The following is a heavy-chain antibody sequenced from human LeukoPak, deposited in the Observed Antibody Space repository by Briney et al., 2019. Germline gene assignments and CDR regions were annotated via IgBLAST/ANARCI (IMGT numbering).Heavy chain of an antibody. Sequence: GGSLRLSCAASRFTFSSYSMNWVRQAPGKGLEWVSSISSSSSYIYYADSVKGRFTISRDNAKNSLYLQMNSLRAEDTAVYYCAREVTSSGWYGDYWGQGTLVTVSS. CDR3: AREVTSSGWYGDY. J-gene: IGHJ4*02. V-gene: IGHV3-21*01. D-gene: IGHD6-19*01. CDR1: RFTFSSYS. CDR2: ISSSSSYI.